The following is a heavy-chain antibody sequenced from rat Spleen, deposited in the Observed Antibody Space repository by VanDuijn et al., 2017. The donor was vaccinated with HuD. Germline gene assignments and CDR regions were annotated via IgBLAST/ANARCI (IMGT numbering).Heavy chain of an antibody. J-gene: IGHJ2*01. D-gene: IGHD1-1*01. V-gene: IGHV5-31*01. CDR2: ITKTGGST. CDR1: GFTLNNYW. CDR3: TREGLQWNFDY. Sequence: EVQLVESGGGLVQPGRSLKLACVASGFTLNNYWMTWIRQAPGKGLEWVASITKTGGSTYYPDSVRVRFTISRDNAKSTLYLQMNSLRSDDTATYYGTREGLQWNFDYWGQGVMVTVSS.